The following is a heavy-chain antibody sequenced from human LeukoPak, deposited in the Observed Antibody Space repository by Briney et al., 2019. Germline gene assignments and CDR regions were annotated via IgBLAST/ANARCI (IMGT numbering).Heavy chain of an antibody. CDR2: IYTSGST. CDR1: GGSFSGHY. V-gene: IGHV4-4*07. J-gene: IGHJ4*02. D-gene: IGHD3-22*01. Sequence: PSETLSLTCAVYGGSFSGHYWSWIRQPAGKGLEWIGRIYTSGSTNYNPSLKSRVTMSVDTSKNQFSLKLSSVTAADTAVYYCARDTPKYYYDSSGYPAPFDYWGQGTLVTVSS. CDR3: ARDTPKYYYDSSGYPAPFDY.